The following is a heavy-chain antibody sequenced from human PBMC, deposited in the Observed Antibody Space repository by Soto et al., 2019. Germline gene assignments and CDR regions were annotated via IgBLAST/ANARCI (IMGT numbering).Heavy chain of an antibody. CDR1: GYTFTTYG. CDR3: ARKLDVLTPQPEDY. D-gene: IGHD2-8*02. Sequence: GSVKVSCKASGYTFTTYGINWVRQALGQGLEWMGWISHYNDNTNYAQNFQGRVTMTTDTSTNTAYMELRTLRPDDTAVYYCARKLDVLTPQPEDYWGQRTPVIVSS. V-gene: IGHV1-18*04. CDR2: ISHYNDNT. J-gene: IGHJ4*01.